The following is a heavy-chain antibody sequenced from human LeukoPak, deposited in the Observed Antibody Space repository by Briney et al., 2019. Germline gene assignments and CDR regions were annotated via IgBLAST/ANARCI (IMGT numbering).Heavy chain of an antibody. Sequence: ASVKVSCKASGYTFTCYYMHWVGQAPGQGLEWMGWINPNSGGTNYAQKFQGWVTITSDTSISTAYMELSRLRYDDTAVYYCARGSLRSEYSSTWYEDVDYWGPGTLGTVSS. CDR3: ARGSLRSEYSSTWYEDVDY. D-gene: IGHD6-13*01. V-gene: IGHV1-2*04. CDR2: INPNSGGT. J-gene: IGHJ4*03. CDR1: GYTFTCYY.